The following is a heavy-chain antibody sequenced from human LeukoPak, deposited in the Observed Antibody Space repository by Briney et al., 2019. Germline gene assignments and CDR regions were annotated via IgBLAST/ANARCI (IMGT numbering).Heavy chain of an antibody. D-gene: IGHD3-22*01. Sequence: GESLKISCKGSGYSINNYWIGWVRQMPGKGLEWMGIIYPADSDIRYSPSFQGQVTISADKSISTAYLQWSSLKASDTAMYYCARRRRYYDSSGYYDYWGQGTLVTVSS. V-gene: IGHV5-51*01. J-gene: IGHJ4*02. CDR1: GYSINNYW. CDR3: ARRRRYYDSSGYYDY. CDR2: IYPADSDI.